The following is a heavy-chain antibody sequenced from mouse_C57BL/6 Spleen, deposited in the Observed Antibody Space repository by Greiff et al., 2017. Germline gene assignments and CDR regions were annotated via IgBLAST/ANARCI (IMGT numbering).Heavy chain of an antibody. CDR3: APTTVVPPYWYFDV. V-gene: IGHV14-3*01. D-gene: IGHD1-1*01. Sequence: EVQLQQSVAELVRPGASVKLSCTASGFNIKNTYMHWVKQRPEQGLEWIGRIDPANGNTKYAPKFQGKATITADTSSNTAYLQLSSLTSDDTAIFYCAPTTVVPPYWYFDVWGTGTTVTVSS. J-gene: IGHJ1*03. CDR1: GFNIKNTY. CDR2: IDPANGNT.